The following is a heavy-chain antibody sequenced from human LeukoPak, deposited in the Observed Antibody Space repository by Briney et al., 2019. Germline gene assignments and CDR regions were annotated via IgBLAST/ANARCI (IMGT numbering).Heavy chain of an antibody. Sequence: PGGSLRLSCSASEFTFSSFGMNWVRQAPGKGLEWVSYISSSSSTIYYADSVKGRFTISRDNAKNSLFLQMNSLRAEDTAVYYCARVLIGDYGDYQFDYWGQGTLVTVSS. V-gene: IGHV3-48*01. D-gene: IGHD4-17*01. J-gene: IGHJ4*02. CDR2: ISSSSSTI. CDR1: EFTFSSFG. CDR3: ARVLIGDYGDYQFDY.